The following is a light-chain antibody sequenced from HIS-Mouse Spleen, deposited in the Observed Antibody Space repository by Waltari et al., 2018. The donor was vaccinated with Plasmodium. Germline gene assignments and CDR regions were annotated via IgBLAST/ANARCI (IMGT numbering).Light chain of an antibody. J-gene: IGKJ3*01. CDR1: QSVSSN. CDR3: QQYNNWSFT. V-gene: IGKV3-15*01. CDR2: GAS. Sequence: EIVMTQSPATLSVSPGERATLSCRASQSVSSNLAWYQQKPGQAPRLLIYGASTRATGIPARFSGSGSGTEVTLTISSRQSEDFAVYYCQQYNNWSFTFGPGTKVDIK.